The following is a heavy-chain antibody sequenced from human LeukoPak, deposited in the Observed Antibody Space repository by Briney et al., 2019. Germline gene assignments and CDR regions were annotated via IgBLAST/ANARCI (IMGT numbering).Heavy chain of an antibody. J-gene: IGHJ4*02. Sequence: GGSLRLSCAAPGFTFSSYSMNWVRQAPGKGLEWVSSISSSSRYIYYADSVKGRFTISRDNAKNSLYLQMNSLRAEDTAVYYCARAAYSGSYYVHWGQGTLVTVSS. CDR3: ARAAYSGSYYVH. D-gene: IGHD1-26*01. CDR2: ISSSSRYI. CDR1: GFTFSSYS. V-gene: IGHV3-21*01.